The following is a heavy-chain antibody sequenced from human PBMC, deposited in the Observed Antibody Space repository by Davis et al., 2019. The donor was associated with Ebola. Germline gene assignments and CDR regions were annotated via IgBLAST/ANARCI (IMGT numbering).Heavy chain of an antibody. CDR3: ATPTGNAFDV. CDR1: GASMTNSNYY. D-gene: IGHD2-8*02. J-gene: IGHJ3*01. V-gene: IGHV4-39*01. Sequence: PSETLSLTCNVSGASMTNSNYYWGWIRQPPGKGLEWIGNVYYNGNTFYTPSLKSRVTISLDTPKNQFSLRLASVTAADTAVYYCATPTGNAFDVWGQGTKVTVSS. CDR2: VYYNGNT.